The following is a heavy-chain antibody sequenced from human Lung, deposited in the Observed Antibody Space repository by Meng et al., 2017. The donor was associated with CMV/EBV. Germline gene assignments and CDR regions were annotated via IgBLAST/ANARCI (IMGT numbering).Heavy chain of an antibody. D-gene: IGHD1-1*01. J-gene: IGHJ4*02. CDR3: ARGKGIEDFRTISSFDY. CDR2: INHSGST. CDR1: GGSFSGYY. V-gene: IGHV4-34*01. Sequence: GSLRLSCAVYGGSFSGYYWSWIRQPPGKGLEWIGEINHSGSTNYNPSLKSRVTISVDTSKNQFSLKLSSVTAADTAVYYCARGKGIEDFRTISSFDYWGQGTLVTVSS.